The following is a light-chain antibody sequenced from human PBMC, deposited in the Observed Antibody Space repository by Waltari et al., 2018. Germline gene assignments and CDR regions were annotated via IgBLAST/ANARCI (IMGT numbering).Light chain of an antibody. J-gene: IGKJ1*01. V-gene: IGKV1-5*03. CDR3: QQYNRYST. CDR1: QSVNSW. CDR2: KAS. Sequence: DIQMTQSPSTLSASVGDRVAITCRASQSVNSWLAWYQQKPGKALKFLIYKASILESGVPSRFSGSGSGTEFTLTISNLQPDDFATDYCQQYNRYSTFGQGTKVELK.